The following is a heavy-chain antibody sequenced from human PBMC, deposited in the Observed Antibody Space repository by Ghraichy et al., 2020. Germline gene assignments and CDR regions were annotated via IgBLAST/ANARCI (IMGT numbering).Heavy chain of an antibody. CDR2: INPNSGGT. V-gene: IGHV1-2*04. J-gene: IGHJ6*02. CDR1: GYTFTGYY. Sequence: ASVKVSCKASGYTFTGYYMHWVRQAPGQGLEWMGWINPNSGGTNYAQKFQGWVTMTRDTSISTAYMELSRLRSDDTAVYYCARDSELLWFGELFQKHYYYGMDVWGQGTTVTVSS. CDR3: ARDSELLWFGELFQKHYYYGMDV. D-gene: IGHD3-10*01.